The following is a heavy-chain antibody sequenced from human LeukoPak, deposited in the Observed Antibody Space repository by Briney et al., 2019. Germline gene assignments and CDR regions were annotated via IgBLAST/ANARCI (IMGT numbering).Heavy chain of an antibody. Sequence: GGSLRLSCAASGFTFSSYSMNWVRQAPGKGLEWVSSISSSSSYIYYADSVKGRFTISRDNAKNSLYLQMNSLRAEDTAVYYCARPRDGYNSGDNYWGQGTLVAVSS. V-gene: IGHV3-21*01. D-gene: IGHD5-24*01. CDR3: ARPRDGYNSGDNY. CDR1: GFTFSSYS. J-gene: IGHJ4*02. CDR2: ISSSSSYI.